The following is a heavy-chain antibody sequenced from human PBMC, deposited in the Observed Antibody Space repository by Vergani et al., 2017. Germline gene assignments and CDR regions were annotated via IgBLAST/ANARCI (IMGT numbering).Heavy chain of an antibody. CDR2: ISSSSSYI. Sequence: EVQLLESGGGLVQPGGSLRLSCAASGFTFSSYSMNWVRQAPGKGLEWVSSISSSSSYIYYADSVKGRFTISRDNAKNSLYLQMNSLRAEDTAVYYCARDLEQLVPFDYWGQGTLVTVSS. CDR3: ARDLEQLVPFDY. CDR1: GFTFSSYS. V-gene: IGHV3-21*01. D-gene: IGHD6-6*01. J-gene: IGHJ4*02.